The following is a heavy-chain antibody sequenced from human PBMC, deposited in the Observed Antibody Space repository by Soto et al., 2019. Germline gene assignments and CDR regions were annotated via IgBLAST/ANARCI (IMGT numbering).Heavy chain of an antibody. J-gene: IGHJ4*02. CDR2: IDPSDSYT. CDR1: GYSFTSYW. Sequence: LGESLKISCKGSGYSFTSYWISWVRQMPGKGLEWMGRIDPSDSYTNYSPSFQGHVTISADKSISTAYLQWSSLKASDTAMYYCAKTSYNSSHFDYWGQGTLVTVSS. V-gene: IGHV5-10-1*01. D-gene: IGHD6-6*01. CDR3: AKTSYNSSHFDY.